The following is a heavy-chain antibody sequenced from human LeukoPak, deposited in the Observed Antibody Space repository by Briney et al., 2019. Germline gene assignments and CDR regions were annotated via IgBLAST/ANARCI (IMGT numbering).Heavy chain of an antibody. D-gene: IGHD2-15*01. CDR1: GGSISSYY. V-gene: IGHV4-59*08. CDR3: ARQYCSGGSCYLDY. J-gene: IGHJ4*02. Sequence: SETLSLTCTVSGGSISSYYWSWIRQPPGKGLEWIGYIYYSGSTNYNPSLKSRVTISVDTSKNQFSLKLSSVTAADTAVYYCARQYCSGGSCYLDYWGQGTLVTVSS. CDR2: IYYSGST.